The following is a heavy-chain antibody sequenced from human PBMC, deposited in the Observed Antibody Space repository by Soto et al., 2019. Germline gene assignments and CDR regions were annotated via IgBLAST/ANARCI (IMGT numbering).Heavy chain of an antibody. V-gene: IGHV3-7*04. J-gene: IGHJ4*02. CDR2: IREDGGAR. CDR3: ARDGYGGSLDL. CDR1: ELTFSTSC. Sequence: EAQLVESGGGFVQPGGSLKLSCVASELTFSTSCFSWVREAPGKGLGWVAKIREDGGARVYVDSVQGRFTISRDNAKNHLYLQMNSLRAEDPAVYYCARDGYGGSLDLWGQGTLVTVSS. D-gene: IGHD1-26*01.